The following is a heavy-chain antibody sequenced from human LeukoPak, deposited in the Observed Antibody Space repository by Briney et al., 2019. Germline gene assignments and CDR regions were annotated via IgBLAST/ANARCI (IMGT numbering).Heavy chain of an antibody. CDR3: AKVNCSSTSCPGSWFDP. CDR1: GFTFSDYY. J-gene: IGHJ5*02. CDR2: ISGSGGST. D-gene: IGHD2-2*01. Sequence: GGSLRLSCAASGFTFSDYYMSWIRQAPGKGLEWVSAISGSGGSTYYADSVKGRFTISRDNSKNTLYLQMNSLRAEDTAVYYCAKVNCSSTSCPGSWFDPWGQGTLVTVSS. V-gene: IGHV3-23*01.